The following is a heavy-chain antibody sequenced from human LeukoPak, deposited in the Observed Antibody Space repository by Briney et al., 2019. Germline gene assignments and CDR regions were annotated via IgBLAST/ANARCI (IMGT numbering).Heavy chain of an antibody. Sequence: ASVKVSCKASGYTFTSYGISWMRQAPGQGLEWMGWISAYNGNTNYVQKLQGRVTMATDTSTSTAYMELRSLRSDDTAVYYCARYPSGYSYGLDLGIDYWGQGTLVTVSS. J-gene: IGHJ4*02. CDR2: ISAYNGNT. CDR1: GYTFTSYG. D-gene: IGHD5-18*01. V-gene: IGHV1-18*01. CDR3: ARYPSGYSYGLDLGIDY.